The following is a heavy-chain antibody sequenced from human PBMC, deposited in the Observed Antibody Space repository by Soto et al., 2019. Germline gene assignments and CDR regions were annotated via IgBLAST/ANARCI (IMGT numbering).Heavy chain of an antibody. CDR2: INSDGSST. CDR3: ALGYCSSTSCYRLFFYYYGMDV. CDR1: GFTFSSYW. D-gene: IGHD2-2*02. J-gene: IGHJ6*02. Sequence: EVQLVESGGGLVQPGGSLRLSCAASGFTFSSYWMHWVRQAPGKGLVWVSRINSDGSSTSYADSVKGRFTISRDNAKNTLYLQMNSLRAEDMAVYYCALGYCSSTSCYRLFFYYYGMDVWGQGTTVTVSS. V-gene: IGHV3-74*01.